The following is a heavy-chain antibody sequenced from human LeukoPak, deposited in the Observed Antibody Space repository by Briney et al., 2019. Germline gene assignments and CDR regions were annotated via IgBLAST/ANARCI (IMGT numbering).Heavy chain of an antibody. CDR1: GDSVSGETVA. CDR3: SRAPDALFHRRSFDL. J-gene: IGHJ3*01. V-gene: IGHV6-1*01. CDR2: TYYRSSWIN. Sequence: SQTLSLSCAIAGDSVSGETVAWNWFRQSPTRGLEWLGRTYYRSSWINEYALSVKGRIKLGSDTSKNQFSLKLNSVTPEDTAVYFCSRAPDALFHRRSFDLWGRGILVTVVS. D-gene: IGHD2-21*01.